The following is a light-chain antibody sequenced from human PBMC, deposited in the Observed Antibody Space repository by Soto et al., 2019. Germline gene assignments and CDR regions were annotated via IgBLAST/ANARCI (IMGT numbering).Light chain of an antibody. J-gene: IGKJ4*01. Sequence: ETVLTQSPAALSLSPGVRATLSCRASQSVGSYLAWYQQRPGQAPRLLIYDASNRATGIPARFSGSGSGTDFTLTISSLEPEDFAVYYCQQRSSWPQVTFGGGTKVEIK. CDR1: QSVGSY. V-gene: IGKV3-11*01. CDR3: QQRSSWPQVT. CDR2: DAS.